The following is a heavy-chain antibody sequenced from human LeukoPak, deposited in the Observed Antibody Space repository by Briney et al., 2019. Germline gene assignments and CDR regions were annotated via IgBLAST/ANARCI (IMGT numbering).Heavy chain of an antibody. Sequence: GGSLRLSCAASGFNFDTYTMNWVRQAPGKGLQWVALISASGGMSYYTDSVKGRFSISRDSFRNTLHLKMNDLRTEDTAVYYCVKGTGMYSYDSSGFDNWGQGTLVTVSS. D-gene: IGHD3-22*01. CDR2: ISASGGMS. CDR1: GFNFDTYT. CDR3: VKGTGMYSYDSSGFDN. J-gene: IGHJ4*02. V-gene: IGHV3-23*01.